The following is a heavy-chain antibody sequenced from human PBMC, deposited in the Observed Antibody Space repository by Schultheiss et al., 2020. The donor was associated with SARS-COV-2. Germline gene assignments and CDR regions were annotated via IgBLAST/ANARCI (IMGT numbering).Heavy chain of an antibody. D-gene: IGHD6-6*01. CDR2: IRSKANSYAT. J-gene: IGHJ4*02. V-gene: IGHV3-73*01. CDR1: GFTFSGSA. Sequence: GESLKISCAASGFTFSGSAMHWVRQASGKGLEWVGRIRSKANSYATAYAASVKGRFTISRDDSKNTAYLQMNSLKTEDTAVYYCTAPGSYSSSDWGQGTLVTVSS. CDR3: TAPGSYSSSD.